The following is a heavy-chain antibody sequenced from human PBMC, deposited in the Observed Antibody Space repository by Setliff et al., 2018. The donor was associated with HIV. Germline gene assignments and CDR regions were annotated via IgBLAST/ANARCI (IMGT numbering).Heavy chain of an antibody. V-gene: IGHV3-21*05. CDR1: GFTFSTYS. CDR2: ISHSGTYT. J-gene: IGHJ3*02. Sequence: PGGSLRLSCLASGFTFSTYSMNWIRQTPEKGLEWISYISHSGTYTNYADSVKGRVSISRDNSKNTVDLHMNSLRTEDTAVYYCAKDGDYRNGDYDAFDIWGLGTMVTVSS. CDR3: AKDGDYRNGDYDAFDI. D-gene: IGHD4-4*01.